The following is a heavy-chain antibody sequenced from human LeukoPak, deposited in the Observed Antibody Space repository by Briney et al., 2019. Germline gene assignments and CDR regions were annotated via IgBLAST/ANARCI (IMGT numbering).Heavy chain of an antibody. CDR3: ARDWRDSSGKFPNDVFDI. Sequence: GGSLRLSCAAFGFTFTKYAMSWVRQAAGKGLEWVSAIGGSGTKTFYAESVKGRFTISRDNAKNSLYLQMNSLRAEDTAVYYCARDWRDSSGKFPNDVFDIWGQGTMVTVSS. V-gene: IGHV3-23*01. D-gene: IGHD3-22*01. CDR2: IGGSGTKT. CDR1: GFTFTKYA. J-gene: IGHJ3*02.